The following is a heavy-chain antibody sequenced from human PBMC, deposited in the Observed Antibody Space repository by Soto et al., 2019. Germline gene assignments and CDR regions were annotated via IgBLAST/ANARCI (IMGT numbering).Heavy chain of an antibody. CDR2: IYHSGST. CDR3: ARLNYYDSSGYYYQFDY. D-gene: IGHD3-22*01. J-gene: IGHJ4*02. CDR1: GGSISSSNW. V-gene: IGHV4-4*02. Sequence: SETLSLTCAVSGGSISSSNWWSWVRQPPGKGLEWIGEIYHSGSTNYNPSLKSRVTISVDKSKNQFSLKLSSVTAADTAVYYCARLNYYDSSGYYYQFDYWGQGTLVTVSS.